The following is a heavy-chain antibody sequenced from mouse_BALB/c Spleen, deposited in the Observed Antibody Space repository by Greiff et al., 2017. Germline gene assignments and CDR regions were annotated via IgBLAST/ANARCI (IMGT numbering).Heavy chain of an antibody. V-gene: IGHV1S81*02. CDR3: ARNYYGSSYPFDY. CDR2: INPSNGRT. Sequence: QVQLQQPGAELVKPGASVKLSCKASGYTFTSYWMHWVKQRPGQGLEWIGEINPSNGRTNYNAKFKSKATLTVDKSSSTAYMQLSSLTSEDSAVYYCARNYYGSSYPFDYWGQGTTLTVAS. CDR1: GYTFTSYW. J-gene: IGHJ2*01. D-gene: IGHD1-1*01.